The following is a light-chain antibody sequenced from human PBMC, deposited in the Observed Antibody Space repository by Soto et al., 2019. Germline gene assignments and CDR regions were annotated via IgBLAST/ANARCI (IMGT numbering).Light chain of an antibody. CDR2: GVS. J-gene: IGKJ2*01. CDR1: QSISGE. Sequence: EIVMTQSPATLSVSPGERATLSCRASQSISGELAWYQQRPGQPPRLLIYGVSTRATGVPDRFSGSGSGSAFPLTTGGLHFEVFAVYSCKQGHAWPLILGQGT. CDR3: KQGHAWPLI. V-gene: IGKV3-15*01.